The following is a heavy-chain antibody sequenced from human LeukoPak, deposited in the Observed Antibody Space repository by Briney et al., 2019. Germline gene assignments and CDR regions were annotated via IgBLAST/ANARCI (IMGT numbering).Heavy chain of an antibody. CDR2: IYYSGST. J-gene: IGHJ6*02. CDR3: ARGLYCSGGSCYSYYYYGMDV. Sequence: TSQTLALTCTVSGGSVSSGGYYWSWIRQPPGKGLEWIGYIYYSGSTYYNPSLKSRVTISVDTSKSQFSLKLSSVTAADTAVYYCARGLYCSGGSCYSYYYYGMDVWGQGTTVTVSS. V-gene: IGHV4-31*03. CDR1: GGSVSSGGYY. D-gene: IGHD2-15*01.